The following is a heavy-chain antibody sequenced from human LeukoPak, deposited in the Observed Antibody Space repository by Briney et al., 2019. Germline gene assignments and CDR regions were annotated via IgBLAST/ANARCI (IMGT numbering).Heavy chain of an antibody. CDR2: IKKDGSEK. V-gene: IGHV3-7*01. CDR3: ARDGDYGDSHVHWYFDL. J-gene: IGHJ2*01. D-gene: IGHD4-17*01. CDR1: GFTFSNYW. Sequence: GGSLRLSCAASGFTFSNYWMSWVRQAPGKGLEWVANIKKDGSEKHYVDSVKGRFTISRDNAKNSLYLRMNSLRVEDTAVYYCARDGDYGDSHVHWYFDLWGRGSLVTVSS.